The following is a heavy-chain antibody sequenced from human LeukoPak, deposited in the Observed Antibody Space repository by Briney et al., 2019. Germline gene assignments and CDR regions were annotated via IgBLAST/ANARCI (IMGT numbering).Heavy chain of an antibody. CDR2: ISYDGSNK. CDR1: GFTFSSYA. CDR3: AKGGPIAVADPLYY. J-gene: IGHJ4*02. V-gene: IGHV3-30-3*01. Sequence: GGSLRLSCAVSGFTFSSYAMHWVRQAPGKGLEWVAVISYDGSNKYYADSVKGRFTISRDNSKNTLYLQMNSLRAEDTAVYYCAKGGPIAVADPLYYWGQGTLVTVSS. D-gene: IGHD6-19*01.